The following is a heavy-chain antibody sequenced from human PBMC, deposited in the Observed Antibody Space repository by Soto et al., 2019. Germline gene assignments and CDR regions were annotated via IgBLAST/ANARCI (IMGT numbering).Heavy chain of an antibody. CDR1: GGSISSYY. Sequence: PSETLSLTCTVSGGSISSYYWSWIRQPPGKGLEWIGYIYYSGSTNYNPSLKSRVTISVDTSKNQFSLKLSSVTAADTAVYYCARRFPYDILTGYDIRKGGLDAFDIWGQGTMVTV. V-gene: IGHV4-59*01. CDR3: ARRFPYDILTGYDIRKGGLDAFDI. CDR2: IYYSGST. J-gene: IGHJ3*02. D-gene: IGHD3-9*01.